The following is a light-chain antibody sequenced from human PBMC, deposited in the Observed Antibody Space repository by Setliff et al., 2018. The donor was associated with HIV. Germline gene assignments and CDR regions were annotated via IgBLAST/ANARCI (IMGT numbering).Light chain of an antibody. CDR3: LSYIGDGTFLYV. J-gene: IGLJ1*01. CDR2: EVI. CDR1: SSDVGGYNY. V-gene: IGLV2-23*02. Sequence: QSALPQPASVSGSPGQSITISCTGTSSDVGGYNYVSWYQQYPGRAPKLIIYEVIKRPSGISNRFSGSKSGNTASLTISGLQAEDEADYYCLSYIGDGTFLYVFGTGTKVTVL.